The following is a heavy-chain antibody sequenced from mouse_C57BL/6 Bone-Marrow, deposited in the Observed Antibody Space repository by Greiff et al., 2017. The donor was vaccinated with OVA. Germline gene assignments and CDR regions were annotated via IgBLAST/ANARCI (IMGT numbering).Heavy chain of an antibody. CDR2: ISSGGSYT. V-gene: IGHV5-6*01. CDR1: GFTFSSYG. D-gene: IGHD3-3*01. J-gene: IGHJ4*01. CDR3: ARHRGHYYAMDY. Sequence: EVKLMESGGDLVKPGGSLKLSCAASGFTFSSYGMSWVRQTPDKRLEWVATISSGGSYTYYPDSVKGRFTTSRDNAKNTLYLQMSSLKSEDTAMYYCARHRGHYYAMDYWGQGTSVTVSS.